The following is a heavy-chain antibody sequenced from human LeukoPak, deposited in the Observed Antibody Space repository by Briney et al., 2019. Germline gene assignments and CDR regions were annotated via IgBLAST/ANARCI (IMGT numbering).Heavy chain of an antibody. J-gene: IGHJ6*02. CDR1: GFTFSSYG. D-gene: IGHD6-13*01. CDR2: ISYDGSNK. CDR3: AKGLIDSSSWPRSYYYYGMDV. V-gene: IGHV3-30*18. Sequence: GGSLRLSCAASGFTFSSYGMHWVRQAPGKGLEWVAVISYDGSNKHYADSVKGRFTISRDNSKDTLYLQMNSLRAEDTAVYYCAKGLIDSSSWPRSYYYYGMDVWGQGTTVTVSS.